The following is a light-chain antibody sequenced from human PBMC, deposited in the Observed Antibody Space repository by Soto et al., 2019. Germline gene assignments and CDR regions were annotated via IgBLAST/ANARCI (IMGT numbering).Light chain of an antibody. J-gene: IGLJ2*01. CDR2: SDT. V-gene: IGLV3-21*04. CDR1: NIGSKG. CDR3: QVWDSGSAPVV. Sequence: SYELTRPPSVSVAPGKTASISCGGNNIGSKGVHWYQQKPGQAPVLVIYSDTDLPPVIPERFSGSNSANLATLTISRVAAGYEADYYCQVWDSGSAPVVFGGGTKVTVL.